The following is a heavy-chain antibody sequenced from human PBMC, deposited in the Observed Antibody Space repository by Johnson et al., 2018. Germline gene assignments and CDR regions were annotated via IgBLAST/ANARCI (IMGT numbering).Heavy chain of an antibody. CDR1: GGTFSSYA. J-gene: IGHJ6*02. CDR3: ARDLGPESMAAPERFSYYYGMDV. D-gene: IGHD6-6*01. CDR2: IIPIFGTA. Sequence: QVQLVQSGAEVKKPGSSVKVSCKASGGTFSSYAISWVRQAPGQGLEWMGGIIPIFGTANYAQKFQGRVTITADESTSTVYMELSSLRSEDTAVYYCARDLGPESMAAPERFSYYYGMDVWGQGTTVTVSS. V-gene: IGHV1-69*12.